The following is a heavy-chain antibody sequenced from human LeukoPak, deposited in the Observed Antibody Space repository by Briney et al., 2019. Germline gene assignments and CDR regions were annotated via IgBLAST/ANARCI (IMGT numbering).Heavy chain of an antibody. J-gene: IGHJ3*02. CDR1: GYTFTIYD. CDR2: MNPNSGNT. CDR3: ARGSPLIPDI. V-gene: IGHV1-8*01. Sequence: ASVTVSFTASGYTFTIYDINWVRQAPGQGLEWMGWMNPNSGNTGYAQKFHGRVTMTRNTSISTAYMELSSLRSEDTAVYYCARGSPLIPDIWGQGTMVTVSS. D-gene: IGHD2-21*01.